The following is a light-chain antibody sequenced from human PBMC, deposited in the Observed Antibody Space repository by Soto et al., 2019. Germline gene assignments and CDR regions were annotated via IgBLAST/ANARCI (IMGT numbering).Light chain of an antibody. CDR1: QRIGTY. Sequence: DIQLTQSPSSLSASVGDRVTVSCRASQRIGTYLNWYQQKPGRAPTLLIYHVSTLQPGVTSRFSGSGSGTDFTLSISGLQPDDFATYFCQQSSTTVYTFGQGTKLEIK. J-gene: IGKJ2*01. V-gene: IGKV1-39*01. CDR2: HVS. CDR3: QQSSTTVYT.